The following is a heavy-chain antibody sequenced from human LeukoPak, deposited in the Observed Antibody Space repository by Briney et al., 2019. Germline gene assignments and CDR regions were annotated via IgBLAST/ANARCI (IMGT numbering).Heavy chain of an antibody. V-gene: IGHV1-2*02. CDR3: ARNGPPRTAPNYYYYGMDV. CDR1: GYTFTGYY. Sequence: ASVKVSCKASGYTFTGYYMHWVRQAPGQGLEWMGWINPNSGGTNYAQKFQGRVTMTRDTSISTAYMELSRLRSDDTAVYYCARNGPPRTAPNYYYYGMDVWGQGTTVTVSS. CDR2: INPNSGGT. J-gene: IGHJ6*02. D-gene: IGHD1-1*01.